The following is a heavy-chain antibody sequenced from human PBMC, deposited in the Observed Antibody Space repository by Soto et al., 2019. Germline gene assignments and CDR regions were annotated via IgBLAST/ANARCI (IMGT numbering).Heavy chain of an antibody. V-gene: IGHV3-49*03. CDR3: TSLAKITIFGVVTRYPDY. J-gene: IGHJ4*02. CDR1: GFTFGDYA. CDR2: IRSKAYGGTT. Sequence: EVQLVESGGGLVQPGRSLRLSCTASGFTFGDYAMSWFRQAPGKGLEWVGFIRSKAYGGTTEYAASVKGRFTISRDDSKSIAYLQMNSLKTEDTAVYYCTSLAKITIFGVVTRYPDYWGQGTLVTVSS. D-gene: IGHD3-3*01.